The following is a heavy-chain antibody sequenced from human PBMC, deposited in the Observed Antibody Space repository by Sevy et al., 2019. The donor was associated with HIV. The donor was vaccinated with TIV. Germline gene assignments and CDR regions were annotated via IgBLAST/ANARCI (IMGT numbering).Heavy chain of an antibody. J-gene: IGHJ2*01. CDR2: ISSSSSTI. CDR3: ASSPGAAGTSFWYFDL. Sequence: GGSLRLSCAASGFTFSSYSMDWVRQAPGRGLEWVSYISSSSSTIYYADSVKGRFTISRDNAKNSLYLQMNSLRDEDTAVYYCASSPGAAGTSFWYFDLWGRSTLVTVSS. D-gene: IGHD6-13*01. V-gene: IGHV3-48*02. CDR1: GFTFSSYS.